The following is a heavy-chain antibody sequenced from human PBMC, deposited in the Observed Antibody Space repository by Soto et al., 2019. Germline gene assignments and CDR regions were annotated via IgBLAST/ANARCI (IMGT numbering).Heavy chain of an antibody. CDR2: IYYSGST. V-gene: IGHV4-31*03. CDR3: ASGPRRELLPFDY. D-gene: IGHD1-26*01. Sequence: ASETLSLTCTVSGGSISSGGYYWSWIRQHPGKGLEWIGYIYYSGSTYYNPSLKSRVTISVDTSKNQFSLKLSSVTAADTAVYYCASGPRRELLPFDYWGQGTLVTVSS. J-gene: IGHJ4*02. CDR1: GGSISSGGYY.